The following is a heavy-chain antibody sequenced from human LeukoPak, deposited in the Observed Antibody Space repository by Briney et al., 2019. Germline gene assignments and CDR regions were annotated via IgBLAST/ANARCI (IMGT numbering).Heavy chain of an antibody. CDR1: GYNFIYYY. V-gene: IGHV1-46*01. D-gene: IGHD1-26*01. J-gene: IGHJ4*02. Sequence: ASVNLSCKTSGYNFIYYYIHWVRQAPGQGLEWMALINPSGGSTSYAQKFQGRVTMTRDTSTSTVYMELSSLRVEDTAVYYCSRDLGGSYNDYWGQGTMVTVSS. CDR3: SRDLGGSYNDY. CDR2: INPSGGST.